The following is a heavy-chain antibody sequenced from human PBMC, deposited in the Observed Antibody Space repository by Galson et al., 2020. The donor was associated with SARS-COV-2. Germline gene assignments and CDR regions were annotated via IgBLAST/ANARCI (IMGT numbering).Heavy chain of an antibody. CDR1: GFTFSSYA. Sequence: SCAASGFTFSSYAMHWVRQAPGKGLEWVAVISYDGSNKYYADSVKGRFTISRDNSKNTLYLQMNSLRAEDTAVYYCAGAYAKTQGFRELFSVHYYYYYGMDVWGQGTTVTVSS. J-gene: IGHJ6*02. D-gene: IGHD3-10*01. V-gene: IGHV3-30*04. CDR3: AGAYAKTQGFRELFSVHYYYYYGMDV. CDR2: ISYDGSNK.